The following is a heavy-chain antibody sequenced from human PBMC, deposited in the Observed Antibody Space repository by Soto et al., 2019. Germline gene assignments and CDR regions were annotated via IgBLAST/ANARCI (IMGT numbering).Heavy chain of an antibody. CDR3: ATGGSGVFDY. CDR2: VHSGGST. Sequence: EVQLVESGGGLVQPGGSLRLSCAGSGFAVSSNYMTWVRQAPGKGLEWVSVVHSGGSTYYADSLQDRFTISRDNSKNTVYLQMSSLRAEDTAFYYCATGGSGVFDYWGQGTLVTVSS. V-gene: IGHV3-66*01. D-gene: IGHD6-19*01. CDR1: GFAVSSNY. J-gene: IGHJ4*02.